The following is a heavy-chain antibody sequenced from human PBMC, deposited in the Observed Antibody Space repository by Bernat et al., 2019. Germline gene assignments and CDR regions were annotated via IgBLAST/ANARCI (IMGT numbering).Heavy chain of an antibody. V-gene: IGHV2-70*15. CDR2: IDWDDDK. CDR1: GFSLSTSGMC. CDR3: ARIRGGFGELIYYYGMDV. D-gene: IGHD3-10*01. Sequence: QVTLRESGPALVKPTQTLTLTCTFSGFSLSTSGMCVSWIRQPPGKALEWLARIDWDDDKYYSTSLKTRLTISKDTSKNQVVHTMTNMDPVDTATYYCARIRGGFGELIYYYGMDVWGQGTTVTVSS. J-gene: IGHJ6*02.